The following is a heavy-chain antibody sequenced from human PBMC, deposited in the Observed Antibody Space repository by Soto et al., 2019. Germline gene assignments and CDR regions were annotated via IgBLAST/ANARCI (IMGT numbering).Heavy chain of an antibody. D-gene: IGHD3-10*01. CDR2: IYHSGST. CDR1: GGSISGGAFS. V-gene: IGHV4-30-2*01. CDR3: ARGGYYGSDISLGRYYYYGMDV. J-gene: IGHJ6*02. Sequence: SETLSLTCAVSGGSISGGAFSWRWIRRPPGKGLEWIGYIYHSGSTYYNPSLKSRVTISVDRSKNQFSLKLSSVTAADTAVYYCARGGYYGSDISLGRYYYYGMDVWGQGTTVT.